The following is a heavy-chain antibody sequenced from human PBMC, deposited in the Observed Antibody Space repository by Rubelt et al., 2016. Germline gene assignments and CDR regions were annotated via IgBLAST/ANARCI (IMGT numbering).Heavy chain of an antibody. J-gene: IGHJ4*02. D-gene: IGHD3-22*01. CDR1: GYTFTSHY. V-gene: IGHV1-2*06. CDR2: INPNSGGT. Sequence: QVQLVQSGAEVKKPGASVKVSCKASGYTFTSHYMHWVRQAPGQGLEWVGRINPNSGGTNYAQKFKGRVTRTRDTSITTAYMELSRLRSDDTAVYYCARDDSPYYYDSSGYYDYWGQGTLVTVSS. CDR3: ARDDSPYYYDSSGYYDY.